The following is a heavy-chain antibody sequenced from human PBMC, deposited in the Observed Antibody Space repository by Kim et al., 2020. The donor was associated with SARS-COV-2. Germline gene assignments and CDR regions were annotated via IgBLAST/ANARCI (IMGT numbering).Heavy chain of an antibody. V-gene: IGHV3-7*01. D-gene: IGHD3-3*02. CDR2: IKPDGSEK. Sequence: GGSLRLSCAASGFTFSSDWMSWVRQAPGKGLQWVANIKPDGSEKYYLDSVRGRFTISRDNAKNSLYLHKNSLRAEDTAVYYCARAAFSHAIEDWGQGTL. J-gene: IGHJ4*02. CDR3: ARAAFSHAIED. CDR1: GFTFSSDW.